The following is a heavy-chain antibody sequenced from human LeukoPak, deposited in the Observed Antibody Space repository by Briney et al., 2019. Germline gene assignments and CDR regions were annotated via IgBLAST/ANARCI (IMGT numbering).Heavy chain of an antibody. V-gene: IGHV1-69*05. J-gene: IGHJ4*02. CDR1: GGTFSSYA. D-gene: IGHD3-16*01. CDR2: IIPIFGTA. CDR3: ARVGIMITFGGASAPDY. Sequence: SVKVSCKASGGTFSSYAISWVRQAPGQGLEWMGGIIPIFGTANYAQKFQGRVTMTRDTSTSTVYMELSSLRSEDTAVYYCARVGIMITFGGASAPDYWGQGTLVTVSS.